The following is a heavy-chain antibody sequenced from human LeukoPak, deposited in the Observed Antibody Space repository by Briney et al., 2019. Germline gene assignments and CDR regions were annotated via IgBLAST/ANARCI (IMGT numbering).Heavy chain of an antibody. J-gene: IGHJ4*02. V-gene: IGHV4-38-2*01. CDR3: ARVGDIIVIPTVHH. Sequence: SETLPLTCAVSGYSISSGYYWGWIRQPPGKGLEWIGTIFHSGSTYYNRSLKSRVTISLVTSKNQLSLKVRSVTAADTAVYYCARVGDIIVIPTVHHWGQGTLVTVSS. D-gene: IGHD2-2*01. CDR2: IFHSGST. CDR1: GYSISSGYY.